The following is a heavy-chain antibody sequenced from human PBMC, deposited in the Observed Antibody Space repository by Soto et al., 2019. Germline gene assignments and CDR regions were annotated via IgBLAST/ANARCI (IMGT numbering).Heavy chain of an antibody. V-gene: IGHV4-31*03. D-gene: IGHD4-17*01. CDR3: ASYGAPEYYFDY. CDR2: IYYSGST. CDR1: GGSISICGYY. Sequence: SETLSLTCTVSGGSISICGYYLSLIRQHPGKGLEWIGYIYYSGSTYYNPSLKSRVTISVDTSKDQFSLKLSSVTAADTAVYYCASYGAPEYYFDYWGQGTLVTVSS. J-gene: IGHJ4*02.